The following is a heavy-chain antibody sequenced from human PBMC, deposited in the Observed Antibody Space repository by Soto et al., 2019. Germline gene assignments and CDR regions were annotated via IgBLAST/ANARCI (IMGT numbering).Heavy chain of an antibody. CDR1: GFTFSSYE. CDR2: ISTSGNTI. Sequence: PGGSLRLSCAASGFTFSSYEMNWVRQAPGEGLEWVSYISTSGNTIHYADSVKGRFTISRDNAKNPLYLQMNSLRAEDTAVYYCTRDIDYYDSSGYQDYWGQGTLVTVSS. V-gene: IGHV3-48*03. D-gene: IGHD3-22*01. CDR3: TRDIDYYDSSGYQDY. J-gene: IGHJ4*02.